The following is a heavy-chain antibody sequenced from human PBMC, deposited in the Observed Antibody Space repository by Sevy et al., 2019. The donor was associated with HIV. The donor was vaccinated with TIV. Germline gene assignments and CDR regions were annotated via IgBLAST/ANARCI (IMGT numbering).Heavy chain of an antibody. V-gene: IGHV3-23*01. CDR1: GFTFSSYA. J-gene: IGHJ6*02. D-gene: IGHD2-2*01. CDR3: AKPGGYCSSTSCFYYGMDV. Sequence: GGSLRLSCAASGFTFSSYAMSWVRQAPGKGLEWVSAISGSGGSTYYADSVKGRFTISRDNSKNTLYLQMNSLRAEDTAVYYCAKPGGYCSSTSCFYYGMDVWGQGTTVTVSS. CDR2: ISGSGGST.